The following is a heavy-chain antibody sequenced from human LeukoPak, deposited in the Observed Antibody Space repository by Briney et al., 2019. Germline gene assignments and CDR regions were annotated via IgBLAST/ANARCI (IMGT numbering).Heavy chain of an antibody. J-gene: IGHJ4*01. D-gene: IGHD3-22*01. CDR2: ISYDGSNK. Sequence: GGSLRLSCAASGFTFSSYAMHWVRQAPGKGLEWVAVISYDGSNKYYADSVKGRFTIFRDNSKNTLYLQMNSLRAEDTAVYYCASSSNYYDSSGYFDYWGQGTLVTVSS. V-gene: IGHV3-30*04. CDR1: GFTFSSYA. CDR3: ASSSNYYDSSGYFDY.